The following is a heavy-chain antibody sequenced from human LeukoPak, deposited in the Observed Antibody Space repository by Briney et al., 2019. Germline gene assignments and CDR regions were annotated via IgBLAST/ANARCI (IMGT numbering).Heavy chain of an antibody. J-gene: IGHJ4*02. CDR1: GFTFTPYS. D-gene: IGHD4-17*01. CDR3: ARGHTAVTRHFDF. Sequence: GGSVRLSCEACGFTFTPYSMTWVRQAPGKGLEGVSIIRSGSSAIFSADALKGRFTISRDDAQHFLYLDMNSLRAEDTAVYYCARGHTAVTRHFDFWGQGTLVTVSS. V-gene: IGHV3-21*01. CDR2: IRSGSSAI.